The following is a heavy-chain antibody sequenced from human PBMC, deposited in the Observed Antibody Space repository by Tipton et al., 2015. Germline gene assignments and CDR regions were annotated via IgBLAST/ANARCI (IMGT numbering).Heavy chain of an antibody. J-gene: IGHJ5*02. Sequence: TLSLTCTVSGGSITSVGNYWSWIRQDPGKGLEWIGCIHNSGNTYNNPSLSSRLTMSLDTSKNQFSLNLTSVTAADTAVYYCVRRTAARTGGFDPWGQGTLVTVSS. D-gene: IGHD6-6*01. V-gene: IGHV4-31*03. CDR1: GGSITSVGNY. CDR3: VRRTAARTGGFDP. CDR2: IHNSGNT.